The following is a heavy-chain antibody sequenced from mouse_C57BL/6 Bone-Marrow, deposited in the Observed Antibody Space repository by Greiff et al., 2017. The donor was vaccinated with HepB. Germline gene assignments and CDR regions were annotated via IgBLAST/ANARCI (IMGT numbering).Heavy chain of an antibody. Sequence: QVQLQQPGAELVKPGASVKLSCKASGYTFTSYWMQWVKQRPGQGLEWIGEIDPSDSYTNYNQKFKGKATLTVDTSSSPAYMQLSSLTSEDSAVYYCAREVYSNPFAYWGQGTLVTVSA. CDR1: GYTFTSYW. CDR3: AREVYSNPFAY. J-gene: IGHJ3*01. CDR2: IDPSDSYT. V-gene: IGHV1-50*01. D-gene: IGHD2-5*01.